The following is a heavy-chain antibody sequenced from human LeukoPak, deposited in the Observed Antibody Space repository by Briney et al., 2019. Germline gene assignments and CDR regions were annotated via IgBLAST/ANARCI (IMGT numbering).Heavy chain of an antibody. CDR3: ARAIAAAGPLGY. CDR1: GFTFGSYA. J-gene: IGHJ4*02. V-gene: IGHV3-64D*06. CDR2: ISSNGGST. Sequence: PGGSLRLSCSASGFTFGSYAMHWVRQAPGKGLEYVSAISSNGGSTYYADSVKGRFTISRDNSKNTLYLQMSSLRAEDTAVYYCARAIAAAGPLGYWGQGTLVTVSS. D-gene: IGHD6-13*01.